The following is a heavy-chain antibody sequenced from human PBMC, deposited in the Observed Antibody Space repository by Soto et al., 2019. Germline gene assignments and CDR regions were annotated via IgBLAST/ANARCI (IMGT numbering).Heavy chain of an antibody. J-gene: IGHJ5*02. CDR3: ASISGNYRA. CDR2: IGISGDNI. CDR1: GFAFSTYT. D-gene: IGHD1-20*01. V-gene: IGHV3-48*01. Sequence: GSLRLSCAASGFAFSTYTMNWVRQAPGTGLERLSNIGISGDNIYYAESVKGRITISKDNAKNSLYLQMNSLRAEDTAIYYCASISGNYRAWGQGTLVTVSS.